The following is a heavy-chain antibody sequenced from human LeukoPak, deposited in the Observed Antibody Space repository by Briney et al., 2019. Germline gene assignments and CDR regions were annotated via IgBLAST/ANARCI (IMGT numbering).Heavy chain of an antibody. CDR3: ARTRSSYSGSHTFDY. Sequence: SGGSLRLSCAASGFTFSSYEMNWVRQAPGKGLEWVSYISSSGSTIYYADSVKGRFTISRDNAKNLLYLQMNSLSADDTAVYYCARTRSSYSGSHTFDYWGQGTLVTVSS. J-gene: IGHJ4*02. CDR1: GFTFSSYE. D-gene: IGHD1-26*01. V-gene: IGHV3-48*03. CDR2: ISSSGSTI.